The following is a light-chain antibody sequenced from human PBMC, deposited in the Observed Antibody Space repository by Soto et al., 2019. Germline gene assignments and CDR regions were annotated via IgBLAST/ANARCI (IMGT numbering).Light chain of an antibody. V-gene: IGKV3-15*01. CDR2: RAS. CDR1: QSVTGD. Sequence: ERVLTQSPATLSVSPGESATLSCWASQSVTGDLAWYQQQPGQAPRLFIYRASTRATGIPARFSGSGSGTEFTLTISSLQSEDFAVYYCQQYEKWPWTFGQGTKVDIK. CDR3: QQYEKWPWT. J-gene: IGKJ1*01.